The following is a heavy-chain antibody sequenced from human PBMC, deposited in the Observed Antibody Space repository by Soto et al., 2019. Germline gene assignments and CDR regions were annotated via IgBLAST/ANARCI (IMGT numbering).Heavy chain of an antibody. D-gene: IGHD3-22*01. J-gene: IGHJ4*02. CDR1: GYTFTSYA. CDR3: VHSSGYYSFDY. Sequence: ASVKVSCKASGYTFTSYAMHWVRQAPGQRLEWIGWINAGNGNTKYSQKFQGRVTITRDTSASTAYMGLSSLRSEDTAVYYCVHSSGYYSFDYWGQGTLVTVSS. V-gene: IGHV1-3*01. CDR2: INAGNGNT.